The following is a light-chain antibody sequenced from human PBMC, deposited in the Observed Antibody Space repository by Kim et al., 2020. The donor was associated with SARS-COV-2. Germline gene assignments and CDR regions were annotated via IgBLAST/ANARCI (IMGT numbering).Light chain of an antibody. CDR3: QQYDNVPYT. J-gene: IGKJ2*01. CDR2: DAS. V-gene: IGKV1-33*01. CDR1: NVTTKC. Sequence: FAPVGDRTPITCQGDNVTTKCLGWYQQIPGKAPKLLIYDASKMERGVPVRFSGSESARHFTLTIGSLQPEDVATYYCQQYDNVPYTFGQGTKLEI.